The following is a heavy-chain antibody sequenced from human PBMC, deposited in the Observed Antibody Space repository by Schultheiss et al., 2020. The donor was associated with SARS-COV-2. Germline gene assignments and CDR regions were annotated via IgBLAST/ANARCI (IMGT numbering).Heavy chain of an antibody. Sequence: GESLKISCKGSRYSFTTYWIGWVRQMPGKGLEWMGIIYLGDSYTRYSPSFQGQVTISADKSISTAYLQWSSLKASDTAMYYCARGYYYDSSRGDAFDIWGQGTMGTVSS. CDR3: ARGYYYDSSRGDAFDI. J-gene: IGHJ3*02. CDR2: IYLGDSYT. CDR1: RYSFTTYW. V-gene: IGHV5-51*01. D-gene: IGHD3-22*01.